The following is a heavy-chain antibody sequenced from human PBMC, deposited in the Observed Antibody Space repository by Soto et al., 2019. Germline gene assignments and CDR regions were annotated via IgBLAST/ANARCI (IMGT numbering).Heavy chain of an antibody. Sequence: GASVKVSCKASGYTFTSYYMHWVRQAPGPGLEWMGIINPRGGSTSYAQKFQGRITMTRDTSTSTVYMELSSLRSEDTAVYYCARAVGCSGGSCYRGMDVWGQGTTVTVSS. J-gene: IGHJ6*02. CDR1: GYTFTSYY. CDR3: ARAVGCSGGSCYRGMDV. D-gene: IGHD2-15*01. CDR2: INPRGGST. V-gene: IGHV1-46*01.